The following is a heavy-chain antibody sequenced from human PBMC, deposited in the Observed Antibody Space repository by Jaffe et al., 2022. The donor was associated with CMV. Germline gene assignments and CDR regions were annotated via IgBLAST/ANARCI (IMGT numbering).Heavy chain of an antibody. D-gene: IGHD2-15*01. J-gene: IGHJ3*02. Sequence: QVQLVQSGAEVKKPGASVKVSCKASGYTFTSYGISWVRQAPGQGLEWMGWISAYNGNTNYAQKLQGRVTMTTDTSTSTAYMELRSLRSDDTAVYYCARDSVVVVAATPGFAFDIWGQGTMVTVSS. V-gene: IGHV1-18*01. CDR1: GYTFTSYG. CDR2: ISAYNGNT. CDR3: ARDSVVVVAATPGFAFDI.